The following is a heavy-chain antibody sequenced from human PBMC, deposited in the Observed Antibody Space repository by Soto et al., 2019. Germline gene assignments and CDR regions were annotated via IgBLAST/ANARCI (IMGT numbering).Heavy chain of an antibody. CDR1: GFTFSSYG. CDR3: ANPPSKSGSYPII. J-gene: IGHJ4*02. CDR2: ISYDGSNK. Sequence: GGSLRLSXAASGFTFSSYGMHWVRQAPGKGLEWVAVISYDGSNKYYADSVKGRFTISRDNSKNTLYLQMNSLRAEDTAVYYCANPPSKSGSYPIIWGQGTLVTVSS. D-gene: IGHD1-26*01. V-gene: IGHV3-30*18.